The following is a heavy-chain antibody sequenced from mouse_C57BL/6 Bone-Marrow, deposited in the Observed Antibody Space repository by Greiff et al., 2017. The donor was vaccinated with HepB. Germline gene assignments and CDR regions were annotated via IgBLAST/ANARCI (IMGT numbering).Heavy chain of an antibody. V-gene: IGHV3-6*01. CDR1: GYSITSGYY. Sequence: VQLKESGPGLVKPSQSLSLTCSVTGYSITSGYYWNWIRQFPGNKLEWMGYISYDGSNNYNPSLKNRISITRDTSKNQFFLKLNSVTTEDTATYYCARRSYDSNWYFDVWGTGTTVTVSS. J-gene: IGHJ1*03. CDR3: ARRSYDSNWYFDV. D-gene: IGHD1-1*01. CDR2: ISYDGSN.